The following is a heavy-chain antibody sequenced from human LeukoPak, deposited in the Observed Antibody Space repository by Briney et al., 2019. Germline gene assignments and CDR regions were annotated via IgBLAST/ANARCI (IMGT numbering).Heavy chain of an antibody. J-gene: IGHJ4*02. Sequence: GGSLTLSCARSGLTDSSNYMSWVRPAPGKGLEGVSVIYGGGSTYYADSVKGRFSISRDSSKNTLYLQMNSLRAEDTAVYYCARGRGSGWPFDYWGQGTLVTVSS. CDR1: GLTDSSNY. D-gene: IGHD6-19*01. V-gene: IGHV3-66*01. CDR3: ARGRGSGWPFDY. CDR2: IYGGGST.